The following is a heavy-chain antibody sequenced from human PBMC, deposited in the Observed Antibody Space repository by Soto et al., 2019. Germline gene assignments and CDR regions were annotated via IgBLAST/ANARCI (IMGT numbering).Heavy chain of an antibody. CDR1: GYTFTSYA. CDR2: INAGNGNT. J-gene: IGHJ5*02. V-gene: IGHV1-3*05. D-gene: IGHD6-13*01. Sequence: QVQLVQSGAEEKKPGASVKVSCKASGYTFTSYAMHWVRQAPGQRLEWMGWINAGNGNTKYSQKFQGRVTITRDTSASTAYMELSSLRSEDTAVYYCARDAKGIAAAGNWFDPWGQGTLVTVSS. CDR3: ARDAKGIAAAGNWFDP.